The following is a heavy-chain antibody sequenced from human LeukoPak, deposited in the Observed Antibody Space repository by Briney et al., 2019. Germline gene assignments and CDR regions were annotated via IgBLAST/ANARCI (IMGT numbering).Heavy chain of an antibody. CDR1: GGSISSYY. CDR2: IYYSGST. Sequence: SETLSLTXTVSGGSISSYYWSWIWQPPGKGLEWIGYIYYSGSTNYNPSLKSRVTISVDTSKNQFSLKLSSVTAADTAVYYCAREVTLYYFDYWGQGTLVTVSS. V-gene: IGHV4-59*01. CDR3: AREVTLYYFDY. J-gene: IGHJ4*02. D-gene: IGHD2-21*02.